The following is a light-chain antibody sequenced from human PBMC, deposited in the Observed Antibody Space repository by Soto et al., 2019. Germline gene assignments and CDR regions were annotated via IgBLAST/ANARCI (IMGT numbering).Light chain of an antibody. CDR1: QGISGH. CDR2: GAS. V-gene: IGKV1-27*01. CDR3: QQYNTSPWT. Sequence: EIQMTQSPSTLSASPGDRVTISCRASQGISGHLAWYQQKPGQAPNLLIYGASTLHTGVPSRFSGSGSGTDFTLTISSLQSEDVAAYYCQQYNTSPWTFGPGTKVDLK. J-gene: IGKJ1*01.